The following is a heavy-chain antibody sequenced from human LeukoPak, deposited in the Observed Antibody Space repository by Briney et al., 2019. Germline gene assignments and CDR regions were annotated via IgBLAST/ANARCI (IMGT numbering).Heavy chain of an antibody. CDR3: ARAGRLLSYRQRWFDP. CDR2: IYYSGST. CDR1: GGSISSGDYY. J-gene: IGHJ5*02. V-gene: IGHV4-30-4*01. Sequence: PSETLSLTCTVSGGSISSGDYYWSWIRQPPGKGLEWIGYIYYSGSTYYNPPLKSRVTISVDTSKNQFSLKLSSVTAADTAVYYCARAGRLLSYRQRWFDPWGQGTLVTVSS. D-gene: IGHD1-1*01.